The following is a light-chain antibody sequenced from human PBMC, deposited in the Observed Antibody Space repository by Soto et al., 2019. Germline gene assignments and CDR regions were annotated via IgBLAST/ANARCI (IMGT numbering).Light chain of an antibody. J-gene: IGLJ1*01. V-gene: IGLV2-14*01. CDR2: EVS. CDR1: SSDVGGYNY. Sequence: QSALTQPASVSGSPGQSITISCTGTSSDVGGYNYVSWYQQHPGKAPKLMIYEVSNRPSGVSNRFSGSKSGNTASLTISGLLAEDEADYYCSSYTSSSHYVFGTGTKVTVL. CDR3: SSYTSSSHYV.